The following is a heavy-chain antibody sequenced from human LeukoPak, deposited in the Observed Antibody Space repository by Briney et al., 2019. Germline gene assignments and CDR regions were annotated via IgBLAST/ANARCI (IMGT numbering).Heavy chain of an antibody. CDR2: MNPNSGNT. Sequence: ASVKVSCKASGYTFTSYDINWVRQATGQGLEWMGWMNPNSGNTGYAQKFQGRVTITADESTSTAYMELSSLRSEDTAVYYCARTVVANYYYYYYMDVWGKGTTVTVSS. J-gene: IGHJ6*03. CDR3: ARTVVANYYYYYYMDV. D-gene: IGHD2-21*01. V-gene: IGHV1-8*01. CDR1: GYTFTSYD.